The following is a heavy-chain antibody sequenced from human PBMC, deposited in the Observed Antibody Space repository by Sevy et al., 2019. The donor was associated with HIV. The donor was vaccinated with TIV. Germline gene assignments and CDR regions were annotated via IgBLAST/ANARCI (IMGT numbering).Heavy chain of an antibody. V-gene: IGHV3-66*01. Sequence: GGSLRLSCAASGFTVNSNYMTWVHQAPGKGLEGVSVIHSDDTTYHADSVKDRLTISRDNFKNTLYLHMSSLRAEDTAVYYCARGKSGYGYALNYWGQGTLVTVSS. CDR2: IHSDDTT. CDR1: GFTVNSNY. D-gene: IGHD5-18*01. CDR3: ARGKSGYGYALNY. J-gene: IGHJ4*02.